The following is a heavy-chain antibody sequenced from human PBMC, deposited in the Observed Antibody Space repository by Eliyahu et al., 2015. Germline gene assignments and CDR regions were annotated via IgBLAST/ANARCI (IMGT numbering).Heavy chain of an antibody. J-gene: IGHJ4*02. D-gene: IGHD3-3*01. CDR3: ARVNGDFWSGYYLRYFDY. CDR2: INSXGSST. CDR1: XFTFSXYW. V-gene: IGHV3-74*01. Sequence: EVQLVESGGGLVQPGGSLRLSCAAXXFTFSXYWMHWVRQAPGKGLVWVLRINSXGSSTSYADSVKGRFTISRDNAKNTLYLQMNSLRAEDTAVYYCARVNGDFWSGYYLRYFDYWGQGTLVTVSS.